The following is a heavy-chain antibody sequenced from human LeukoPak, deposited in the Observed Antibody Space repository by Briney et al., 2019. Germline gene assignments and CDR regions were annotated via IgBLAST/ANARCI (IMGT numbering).Heavy chain of an antibody. CDR1: GGTLSNYA. V-gene: IGHV1-69*13. D-gene: IGHD2-15*01. CDR2: IIPIFATT. CDR3: ARGLSWWSTPTSSYYYRMDV. Sequence: SVNVSCVASGGTLSNYAISWVRQAPGQGLEWLGGIIPIFATTNYAQNFQGRVTITADESTSTAYMELSSLRSDDTAVYYCARGLSWWSTPTSSYYYRMDVWGQGTTVTVSS. J-gene: IGHJ6*02.